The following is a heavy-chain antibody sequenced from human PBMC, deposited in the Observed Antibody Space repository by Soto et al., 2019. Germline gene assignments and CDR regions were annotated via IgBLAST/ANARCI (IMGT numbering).Heavy chain of an antibody. J-gene: IGHJ6*02. CDR3: ARFGSHQPYYYYGMDV. Sequence: PGESLKISCKGSGYSFTSYWISWVRQMPGKGLEWMGRIDPSDSYTNYSPSFQGHVTISADKSISTAYLQWSSLKASDTAMYYCARFGSHQPYYYYGMDVWGQGPTVTVSS. CDR1: GYSFTSYW. D-gene: IGHD3-16*01. V-gene: IGHV5-10-1*01. CDR2: IDPSDSYT.